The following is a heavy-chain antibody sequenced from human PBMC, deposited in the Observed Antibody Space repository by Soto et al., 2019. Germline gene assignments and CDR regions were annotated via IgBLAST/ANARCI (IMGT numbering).Heavy chain of an antibody. CDR1: GGTFSSYT. D-gene: IGHD5-12*01. Sequence: SVKVSCKASGGTFSSYTISWVRQAPGQGLEWMGRIIPILGIANYAQKFQGRVTITADKSTSTVYMELYSLKSEDTAVYYCARDLGSGYDPGDYWGQGTLVTVSS. J-gene: IGHJ4*02. CDR2: IIPILGIA. V-gene: IGHV1-69*04. CDR3: ARDLGSGYDPGDY.